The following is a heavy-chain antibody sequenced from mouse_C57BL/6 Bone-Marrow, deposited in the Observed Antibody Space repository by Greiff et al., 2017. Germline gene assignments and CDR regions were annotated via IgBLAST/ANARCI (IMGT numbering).Heavy chain of an antibody. J-gene: IGHJ3*01. CDR1: GYAFTNYL. Sequence: LVESGAELVRPGTSVKVSCKASGYAFTNYLIEWVKQRPGQGLEWIGVINPGSGGTNYNEKFKGKATLTADKSSSTAYMQLSSLTSEDSAVYFCARSKSWDSWFAYWGQGTLVTVSA. D-gene: IGHD4-1*01. CDR2: INPGSGGT. CDR3: ARSKSWDSWFAY. V-gene: IGHV1-54*01.